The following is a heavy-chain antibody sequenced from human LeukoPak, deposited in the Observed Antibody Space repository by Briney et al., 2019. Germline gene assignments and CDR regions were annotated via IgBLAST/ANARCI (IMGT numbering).Heavy chain of an antibody. CDR1: GGSISSGDYS. D-gene: IGHD6-19*01. CDR3: ARQGYSSDWEFDY. J-gene: IGHJ4*02. CDR2: VYYSGST. V-gene: IGHV4-39*01. Sequence: NSSETLSLTCTVSGGSISSGDYSWGWIRQPPGKGLEWIGSVYYSGSTYYNPSLKSRVTISVDTSKNQFSLKLSSVTAADTAVYFCARQGYSSDWEFDYWGQGTLVTVSS.